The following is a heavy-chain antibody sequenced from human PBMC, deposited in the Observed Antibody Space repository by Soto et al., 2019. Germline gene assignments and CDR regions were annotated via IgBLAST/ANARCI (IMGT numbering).Heavy chain of an antibody. CDR2: INPGNGNT. D-gene: IGHD3-22*01. CDR1: GYTFTSYG. Sequence: GASVKVSCKASGYTFTSYGINWVRQAPGRGLEWMGCINPGNGNTKYSQQFQGRVIIDRDTSASTAYMELSSLRSEDTAVYDCARGGYFDSSNYLAYWGLGTLVTVYS. J-gene: IGHJ4*02. CDR3: ARGGYFDSSNYLAY. V-gene: IGHV1-3*01.